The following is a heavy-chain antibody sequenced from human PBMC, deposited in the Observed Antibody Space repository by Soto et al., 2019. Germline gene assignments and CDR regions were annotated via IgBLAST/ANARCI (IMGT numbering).Heavy chain of an antibody. D-gene: IGHD3-22*01. CDR1: GFVFSSSW. J-gene: IGHJ3*02. CDR3: ARINYYDSSGYYSTAFDM. CDR2: INGDGSTT. Sequence: GGSLRLSCSASGFVFSSSWMHWVRQAPGKGLVWVSRINGDGSTTTYADFVKGRFTISRDNAKDTVTLQMNSLRAEDTAVYYCARINYYDSSGYYSTAFDMWGQGTMVTVSS. V-gene: IGHV3-74*01.